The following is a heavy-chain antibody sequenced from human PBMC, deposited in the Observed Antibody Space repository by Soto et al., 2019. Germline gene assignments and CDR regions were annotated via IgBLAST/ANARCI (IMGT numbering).Heavy chain of an antibody. CDR3: ATLGRADYPPLAA. V-gene: IGHV3-30*14. CDR1: GFLFSTST. CDR2: ISSRGTDI. Sequence: QARLVQSGGGLVQSGRSLTLSCEASGFLFSTSTLNWVRRAPGKGLEWVAEISSRGTDIYYVDSVKGRFTISRDNSKNTLYLLLDRVKSDDTAVYFCATLGRADYPPLAAWGQGTLVTVSS. D-gene: IGHD4-17*01. J-gene: IGHJ5*02.